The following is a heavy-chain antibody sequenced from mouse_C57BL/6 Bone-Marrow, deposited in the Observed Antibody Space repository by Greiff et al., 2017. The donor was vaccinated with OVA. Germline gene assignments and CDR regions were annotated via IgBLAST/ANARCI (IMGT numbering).Heavy chain of an antibody. V-gene: IGHV1-69*01. CDR1: GYTFTSYW. CDR3: ARSPYYWYFDV. CDR2: IDPSDSYT. J-gene: IGHJ1*03. Sequence: VQLQQPGAELVMPGASVKLSCKASGYTFTSYWMHWVKQRPGQGLEWIGEIDPSDSYTNYNQKFKCKSTLTVDKSSSTAYMQLSSLTSEDSAVYYCARSPYYWYFDVWGTGTTVTVSS.